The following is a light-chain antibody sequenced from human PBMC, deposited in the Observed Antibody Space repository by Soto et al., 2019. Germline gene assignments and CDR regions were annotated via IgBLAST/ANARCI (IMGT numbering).Light chain of an antibody. CDR2: DVT. Sequence: QSALTQPRSVSGSPGQSVTISCTGTSDDVGGYNYVSWYQQPPGKVPKLMIYDVTKRPSGVPDRFSGSKSGNTASLTISGLQAGDEGDYYCCSYAGSYTYVFGIGTKLTVL. CDR1: SDDVGGYNY. J-gene: IGLJ1*01. CDR3: CSYAGSYTYV. V-gene: IGLV2-11*01.